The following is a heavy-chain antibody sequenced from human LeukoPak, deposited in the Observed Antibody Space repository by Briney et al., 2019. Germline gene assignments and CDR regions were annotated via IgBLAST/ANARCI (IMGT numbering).Heavy chain of an antibody. CDR1: GFTFSNYG. CDR3: AKDEFGYCSSTSCYILDY. J-gene: IGHJ4*02. V-gene: IGHV3-30*02. CDR2: IRYDGSNK. D-gene: IGHD2-2*01. Sequence: GGSLRLSCAASGFTFSNYGMHWVRPAPGKGLEGVAFIRYDGSNKYYADSVKGRFTISRDNSRNTLYLQMNSLRAEDTAVYYCAKDEFGYCSSTSCYILDYWGQGTLVTVSS.